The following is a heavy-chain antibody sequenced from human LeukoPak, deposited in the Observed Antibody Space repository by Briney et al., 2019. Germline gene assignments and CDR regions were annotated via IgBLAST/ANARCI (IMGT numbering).Heavy chain of an antibody. CDR1: GDSISSFY. CDR2: IYYSGST. CDR3: ARVASGSYYLRAYRY. V-gene: IGHV4-59*01. J-gene: IGHJ4*02. D-gene: IGHD3-10*01. Sequence: SETLSLTCTVSGDSISSFYWTWIRQPPGKGLEWIGYIYYSGSTNYNPSLKSRVTISVDTSKNQFSLKLNSVTAADTAVYYCARVASGSYYLRAYRYWGQGTLVTVSS.